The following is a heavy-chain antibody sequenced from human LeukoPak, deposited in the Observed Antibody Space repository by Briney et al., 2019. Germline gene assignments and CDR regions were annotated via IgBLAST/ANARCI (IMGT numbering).Heavy chain of an antibody. D-gene: IGHD5-12*01. CDR2: IYTSGST. V-gene: IGHV4-61*02. CDR3: ARGSDYENWFDP. CDR1: GGSISSGSYY. J-gene: IGHJ5*02. Sequence: SETLSLTCTVSGGSISSGSYYWSWIRQPAGKGLEWIGRIYTSGSTNYNPSLKSRVTISVDTSKNQFSLKLSSVTAADTAVYYCARGSDYENWFDPWGQGTLVTVSS.